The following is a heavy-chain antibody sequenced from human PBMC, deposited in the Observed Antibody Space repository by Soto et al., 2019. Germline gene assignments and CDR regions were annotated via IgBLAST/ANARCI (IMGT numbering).Heavy chain of an antibody. CDR2: IYYSGST. CDR3: ARSGSGSGWL. J-gene: IGHJ4*02. CDR1: GCSVSSGRFY. V-gene: IGHV4-61*01. Sequence: QVQLQESGPGLVKPSETLSLTCTVSGCSVSSGRFYWRWLRQPPGKGLEWIGYIYYSGSTKYNSSLRSRVTISVDTSKNQFSLKLTSVTAADTAVYYCARSGSGSGWLGGQGTLVTVSS. D-gene: IGHD6-19*01.